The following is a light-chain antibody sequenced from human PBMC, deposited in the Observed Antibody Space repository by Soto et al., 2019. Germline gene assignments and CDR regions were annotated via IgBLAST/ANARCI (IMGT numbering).Light chain of an antibody. Sequence: EIVMTQSPATLSVSPGERATLSCRASQSVSSNLAWYQQKPGQAPRLLIYGASTRATGIPARFSGSGSGTEFTLTISSLQSEDFAVYCCQQRSNWPPVLTFGGGTKVDIK. CDR2: GAS. V-gene: IGKV3-15*01. CDR3: QQRSNWPPVLT. J-gene: IGKJ4*01. CDR1: QSVSSN.